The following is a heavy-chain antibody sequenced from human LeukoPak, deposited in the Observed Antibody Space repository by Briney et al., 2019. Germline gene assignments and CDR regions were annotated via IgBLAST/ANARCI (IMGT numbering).Heavy chain of an antibody. CDR3: ARECGEYSSSSGLTAWFDP. V-gene: IGHV1-69*05. CDR1: GGTLSSYA. Sequence: ASVKVSCKASGGTLSSYAISWVRQAPGQGLEWMGGIIPIFGTANYAQKFQGRVTITTDESTSTAYMELSSLRSEDTAVYYCARECGEYSSSSGLTAWFDPWGQGTLVTVSS. J-gene: IGHJ5*02. CDR2: IIPIFGTA. D-gene: IGHD6-6*01.